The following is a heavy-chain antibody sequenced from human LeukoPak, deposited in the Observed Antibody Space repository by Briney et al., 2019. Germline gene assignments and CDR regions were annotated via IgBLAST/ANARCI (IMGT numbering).Heavy chain of an antibody. CDR2: ISSSSSYI. Sequence: GGTLRLSCAASGFTFSSYGMSWVRQAPGKGLEWVSAISSSSSYIYYADPVKGRFTISRDNAKNSLYLQMNSLRAEDTAVYYCARARYSSGWSRGYYFDYWGQGTLVTVSS. V-gene: IGHV3-21*01. D-gene: IGHD6-19*01. CDR1: GFTFSSYG. J-gene: IGHJ4*02. CDR3: ARARYSSGWSRGYYFDY.